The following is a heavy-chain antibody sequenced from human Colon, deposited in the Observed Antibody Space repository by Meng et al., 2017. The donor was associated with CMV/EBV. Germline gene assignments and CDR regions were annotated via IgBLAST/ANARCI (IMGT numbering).Heavy chain of an antibody. D-gene: IGHD3-16*01. CDR1: GASITSSTYY. CDR3: ARSLSRYYFAMDV. J-gene: IGHJ6*02. Sequence: SETLSLTCTVSGASITSSTYYWTWIRQPPEKGLEWIGSIYFSGTSFYKSSLTSQVTISIDTSKSQFSLKVNSVTAADTAVYYCARSLSRYYFAMDVWGQGTTVTVSS. CDR2: IYFSGTS. V-gene: IGHV4-39*01.